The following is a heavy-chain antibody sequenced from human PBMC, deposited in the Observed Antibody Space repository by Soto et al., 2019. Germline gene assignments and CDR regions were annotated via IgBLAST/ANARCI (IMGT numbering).Heavy chain of an antibody. V-gene: IGHV3-30-3*01. Sequence: GGSLRLSCAASGFTFSSYAMHWVRQAPGKGLEWVAVISYDGSNKYYADSVKGRFTISRDNSKNTLYLQMNSLRAEDTAVYYCARDGQRDGYNHYYYYGMDVWGQGTTVTVSS. CDR2: ISYDGSNK. CDR1: GFTFSSYA. CDR3: ARDGQRDGYNHYYYYGMDV. D-gene: IGHD5-12*01. J-gene: IGHJ6*02.